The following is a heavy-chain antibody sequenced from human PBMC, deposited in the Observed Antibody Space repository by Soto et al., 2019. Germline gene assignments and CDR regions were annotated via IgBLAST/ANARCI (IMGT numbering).Heavy chain of an antibody. J-gene: IGHJ6*02. CDR3: ARSQGSSTSLEIYYYYYYGMDV. V-gene: IGHV1-69*13. CDR1: GGTLSSYA. D-gene: IGHD2-2*01. CDR2: IIPISDTT. Sequence: SVKVSRQASGGTLSSYAISWGRQAPGPGPEWVGGIIPISDTTNYAQKFQGRVTITADESTSTAYMELSSLRSEDTAVYYCARSQGSSTSLEIYYYYYYGMDVWGQGTTVTVSS.